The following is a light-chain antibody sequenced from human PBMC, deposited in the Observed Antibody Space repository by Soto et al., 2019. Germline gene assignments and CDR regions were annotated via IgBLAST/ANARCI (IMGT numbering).Light chain of an antibody. J-gene: IGKJ1*01. CDR2: DAS. V-gene: IGKV3-11*01. Sequence: EIVLTQSPATLSLSPGERATLSCRASQSVSSYLAWYQQKPGQAPRLLFYDASNRATGIPARFSGSGSGTDFTLTITSLEPEDFAVYYCQQRVNWPLTFGQGTKV. CDR1: QSVSSY. CDR3: QQRVNWPLT.